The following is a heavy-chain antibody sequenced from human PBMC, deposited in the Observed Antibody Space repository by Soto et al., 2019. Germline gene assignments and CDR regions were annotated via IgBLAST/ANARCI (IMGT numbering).Heavy chain of an antibody. CDR3: ARDGARMAVFGVVYYFDY. J-gene: IGHJ4*02. CDR2: INAGNGDT. V-gene: IGHV1-3*01. CDR1: GYTFSSHA. D-gene: IGHD2-2*01. Sequence: ASVKVSCKASGYTFSSHAIHWVRQAPGQRLEWMGWINAGNGDTNYSQKFQGRVAITTDTSASSAYLELSTLRSEDTAVYYCARDGARMAVFGVVYYFDYWGQGTVVTVSS.